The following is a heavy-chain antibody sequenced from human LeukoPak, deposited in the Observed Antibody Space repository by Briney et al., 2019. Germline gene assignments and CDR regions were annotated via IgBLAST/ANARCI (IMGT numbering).Heavy chain of an antibody. J-gene: IGHJ3*02. V-gene: IGHV4-34*01. D-gene: IGHD5-18*01. CDR3: ARGLGYSYAKGDAFDI. CDR1: GGSFSGYY. Sequence: PSETLSLTCAVYGGSFSGYYWSWIRQPPGKGLEWIGEINHSGSTNYNPSLKSRVTISVDTSKNQFSLKLSSVTAADTAVYYCARGLGYSYAKGDAFDIWGQGTMVTVSS. CDR2: INHSGST.